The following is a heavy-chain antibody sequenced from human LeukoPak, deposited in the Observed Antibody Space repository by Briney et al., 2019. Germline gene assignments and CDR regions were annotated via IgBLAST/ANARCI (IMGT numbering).Heavy chain of an antibody. CDR3: ARAGDGYTGPYYFDY. V-gene: IGHV4-59*01. D-gene: IGHD5-24*01. CDR1: GGPISSYY. Sequence: PSETLSLTCTVSGGPISSYYWSWIRQPPGKGLEWIGYIYYSGSTNYNPSLKSRVTISVDTSKNQFSLKLSSVTAADTAVYYCARAGDGYTGPYYFDYWGQGTLVTVSS. CDR2: IYYSGST. J-gene: IGHJ4*02.